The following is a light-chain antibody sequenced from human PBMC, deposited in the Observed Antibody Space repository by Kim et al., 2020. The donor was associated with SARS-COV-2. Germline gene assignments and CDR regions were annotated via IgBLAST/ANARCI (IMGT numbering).Light chain of an antibody. J-gene: IGLJ3*02. CDR1: SSNSWAGYD. CDR3: QSYDSSLSGWV. V-gene: IGLV1-40*01. CDR2: GNS. Sequence: QRVTSASTGSSSNSWAGYDVHWHRQLPGTAPNLLIYGNSNRPSGVPDRFSGSKSGTSASLAITGLQAEDEADYYCQSYDSSLSGWVFGGGTKLTVL.